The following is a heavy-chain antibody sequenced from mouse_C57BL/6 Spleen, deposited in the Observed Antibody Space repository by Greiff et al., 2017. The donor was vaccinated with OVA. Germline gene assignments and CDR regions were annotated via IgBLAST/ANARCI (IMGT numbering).Heavy chain of an antibody. CDR2: IYPGDGDT. J-gene: IGHJ4*01. CDR3: ARSGDGYSLYAMDY. V-gene: IGHV1-80*01. CDR1: GYAFSSYW. D-gene: IGHD2-3*01. Sequence: QVQLQQSGAELVKPGASVKISCKASGYAFSSYWMNWVKQGPGKGLEWIGQIYPGDGDTNYNGKFKGKATLTADKSSSTAYMQLSSLTSEDSAVYFCARSGDGYSLYAMDYWGQGTSVTVSS.